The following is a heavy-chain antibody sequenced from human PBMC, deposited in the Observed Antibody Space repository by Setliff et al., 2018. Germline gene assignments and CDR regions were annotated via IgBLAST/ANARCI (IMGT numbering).Heavy chain of an antibody. CDR1: GDSISSGSYC. V-gene: IGHV4-61*09. Sequence: PSETLSLTCTVSGDSISSGSYCWTWIRQPAGKGLEWIGHFHTGGSTNYNRSLRSRVSRSVDTSKNQFSLKLSSVTAADTAVYYCARGAPGWELLSWWDPWGQGSLVTVSS. D-gene: IGHD1-26*01. J-gene: IGHJ5*02. CDR2: FHTGGST. CDR3: ARGAPGWELLSWWDP.